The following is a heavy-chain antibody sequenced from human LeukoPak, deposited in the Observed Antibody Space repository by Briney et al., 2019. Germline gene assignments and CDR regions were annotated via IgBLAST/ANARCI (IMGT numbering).Heavy chain of an antibody. CDR2: ISYDGSNK. J-gene: IGHJ4*02. D-gene: IGHD6-13*01. CDR1: GFTFSSYG. Sequence: GGSLRLSCAASGFTFSSYGMHWVRQAPGKGLEWVAVISYDGSNKYYADSVKGRFTISRDNSKNTLYLQMNSLRAEDTAVYYCAKDARPKQQLVFFDYWGQGTLVTVSS. CDR3: AKDARPKQQLVFFDY. V-gene: IGHV3-30*18.